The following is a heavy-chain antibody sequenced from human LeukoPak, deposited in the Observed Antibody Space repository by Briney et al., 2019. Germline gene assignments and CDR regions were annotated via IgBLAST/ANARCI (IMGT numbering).Heavy chain of an antibody. CDR1: GYTFTSSA. CDR3: ATSSDSSDWFPGAY. D-gene: IGHD6-19*01. J-gene: IGHJ4*02. CDR2: ITTNTGNP. V-gene: IGHV7-4-1*02. Sequence: ASVKVSCKASGYTFTSSALNWVRQAPGQGLEWMGWITTNTGNPTYAQGFTGRFVFSLDTSVSTAYLQISSLKAEDTAVYYCATSSDSSDWFPGAYWGQGTLVTVSS.